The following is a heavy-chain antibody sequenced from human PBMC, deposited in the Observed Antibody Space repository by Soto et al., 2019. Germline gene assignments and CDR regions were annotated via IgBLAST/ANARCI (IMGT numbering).Heavy chain of an antibody. CDR3: AKTANGWFSAFDI. CDR2: ISGSGGTT. J-gene: IGHJ3*02. Sequence: GGSLRLSCAASGFTFSSYAMSWVRQAPGRGLEWVSAISGSGGTTYYADSVKGRFTFSRDNSKNTLYLQMNSLRAEDTAVYYCAKTANGWFSAFDIWGQGTMVTVS. D-gene: IGHD6-19*01. CDR1: GFTFSSYA. V-gene: IGHV3-23*01.